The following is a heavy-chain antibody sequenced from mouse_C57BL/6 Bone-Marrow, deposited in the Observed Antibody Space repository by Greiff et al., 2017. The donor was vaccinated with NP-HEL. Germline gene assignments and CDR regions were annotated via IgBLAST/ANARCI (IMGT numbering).Heavy chain of an antibody. Sequence: QVQLQQPGAELVKPGASVKLSCKASGYTFTSYWMHWVKQRPGQGLEWIGMIHPNSGSTNYNEKFKSKATLTAVTSASTAYMELSSLTNEDSAVYFCTREDTVVAHFDYWGQGTTLTVSS. V-gene: IGHV1-64*01. CDR2: IHPNSGST. CDR3: TREDTVVAHFDY. CDR1: GYTFTSYW. D-gene: IGHD1-1*01. J-gene: IGHJ2*01.